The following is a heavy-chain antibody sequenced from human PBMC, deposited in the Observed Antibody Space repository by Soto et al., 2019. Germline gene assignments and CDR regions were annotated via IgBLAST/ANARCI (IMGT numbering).Heavy chain of an antibody. CDR2: INHSGST. D-gene: IGHD3-10*01. J-gene: IGHJ6*02. CDR1: GGSFSGYC. V-gene: IGHV4-34*01. Sequence: PSETLSLTCAVYGGSFSGYCWSWIRQPPGKGLEWIGEINHSGSTNYNPSLKSRVTISVDTSKNQFSLKLSSVTAADTAVYYCARGRYYYGSGSYNYYYGMDVWGQGTTV. CDR3: ARGRYYYGSGSYNYYYGMDV.